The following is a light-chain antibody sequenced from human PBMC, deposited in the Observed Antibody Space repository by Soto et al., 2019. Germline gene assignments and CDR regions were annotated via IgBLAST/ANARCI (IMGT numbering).Light chain of an antibody. J-gene: IGLJ1*01. CDR2: EVT. CDR3: NSYADSNTYG. CDR1: SSDIGAYNY. Sequence: QSALTQPPSASASPGQSVAISCTGTSSDIGAYNYVSWYQQHPGKVPKLIIYEVTNRPSGVPDRFSASKSGNTASLTVSGLQAEDEADYYCNSYADSNTYGFGTGTKVTVL. V-gene: IGLV2-8*01.